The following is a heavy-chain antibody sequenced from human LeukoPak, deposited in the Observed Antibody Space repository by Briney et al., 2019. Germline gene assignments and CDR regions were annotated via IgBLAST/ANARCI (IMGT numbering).Heavy chain of an antibody. D-gene: IGHD5-18*01. Sequence: GGSLRLSCAASGFTFSNYEMNWVRQAPGKGLEWVSHISSSGSTIYYADSVKGRFTISRDNAKNSLYLQMNSLRAVDTAVYYCARDDSYGLDYWGQGTRVTVSS. CDR2: ISSSGSTI. CDR1: GFTFSNYE. CDR3: ARDDSYGLDY. V-gene: IGHV3-48*03. J-gene: IGHJ4*02.